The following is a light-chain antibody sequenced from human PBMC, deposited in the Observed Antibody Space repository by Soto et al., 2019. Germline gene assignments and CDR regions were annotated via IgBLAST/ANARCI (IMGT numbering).Light chain of an antibody. CDR2: DVS. CDR3: SSYTSSSTQV. Sequence: QSVLTQPASVSGSPRQSITLSCTGTSSDVGGYNYVSWYQQHPGKAPKLMIYDVSNRPSGVSNRFSGSKSGNTASLTLSGLQAEDEADYYCSSYTSSSTQVFGTGTKVTVL. J-gene: IGLJ1*01. CDR1: SSDVGGYNY. V-gene: IGLV2-14*01.